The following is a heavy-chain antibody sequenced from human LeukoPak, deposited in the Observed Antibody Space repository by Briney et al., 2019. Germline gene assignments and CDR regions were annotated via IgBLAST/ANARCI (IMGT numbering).Heavy chain of an antibody. J-gene: IGHJ4*02. D-gene: IGHD5-18*01. V-gene: IGHV3-30*03. CDR2: ISYEGTNK. CDR3: ARDLIQLWFMRLDY. Sequence: GRSLRLSCVASGFTFTSYGMHWVRQAPGRGLEWVSVISYEGTNKYYPDSVKGRFTISRDNSKNTLYLQMDSLTAEDTAVYYCARDLIQLWFMRLDYWGQGTLVTVSS. CDR1: GFTFTSYG.